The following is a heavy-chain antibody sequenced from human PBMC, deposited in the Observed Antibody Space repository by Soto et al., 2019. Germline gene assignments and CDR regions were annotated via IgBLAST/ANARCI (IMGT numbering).Heavy chain of an antibody. CDR2: IIPILGIA. D-gene: IGHD3-3*01. CDR1: GGTFSSYT. V-gene: IGHV1-69*02. J-gene: IGHJ5*02. CDR3: ARALTIFGVVIDNNWFDP. Sequence: QVQLVQSGAEVKKPGSSVTVSCKASGGTFSSYTISWVRQAPGQGLEWMGRIIPILGIANYAQKFQGRVTITEDKATSTAYMELSSLRSEDTAVYYCARALTIFGVVIDNNWFDPWGQGTLVTVSS.